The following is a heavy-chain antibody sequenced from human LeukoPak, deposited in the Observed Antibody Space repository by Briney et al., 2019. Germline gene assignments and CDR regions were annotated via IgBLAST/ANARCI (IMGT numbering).Heavy chain of an antibody. D-gene: IGHD3-22*01. Sequence: PGGSLRLSCAASGFTVSSNYMSWVRQAPGKGLEWVSVIYSGGSTYYADSVKGRFTISRDNSKNTLYLQMNSLRAEDTAVYYCATGSGYYDSSGYYDYWGQGTLVTVSS. CDR1: GFTVSSNY. CDR3: ATGSGYYDSSGYYDY. V-gene: IGHV3-53*01. CDR2: IYSGGST. J-gene: IGHJ4*02.